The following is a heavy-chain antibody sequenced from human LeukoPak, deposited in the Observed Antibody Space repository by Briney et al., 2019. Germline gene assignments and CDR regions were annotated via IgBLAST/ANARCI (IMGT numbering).Heavy chain of an antibody. J-gene: IGHJ3*02. CDR1: GFTFSTYA. CDR3: ARDGGDILTNDAFDI. V-gene: IGHV3-64*01. D-gene: IGHD3-9*01. Sequence: GGSLRLSCAASGFTFSTYAMHWVRQAPGKGLESVSAISSNGGSTYYANSVKGRFTISRDNSKNTLYLQMGSLRAEDMALYYRARDGGDILTNDAFDIWGQGTMVTVSS. CDR2: ISSNGGST.